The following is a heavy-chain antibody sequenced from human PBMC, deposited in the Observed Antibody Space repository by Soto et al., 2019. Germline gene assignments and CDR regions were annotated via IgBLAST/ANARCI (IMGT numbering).Heavy chain of an antibody. Sequence: ASVQVSCKASGYTISGYYMHWVRQAPGQGRELMGWINPNSGGTNYAQKFQGRVTMTRDTSISTAYMELSRLRSDYTAVYYCASLGGLLRSDYWGQGTLVTVSS. CDR1: GYTISGYY. D-gene: IGHD1-26*01. J-gene: IGHJ4*02. CDR3: ASLGGLLRSDY. V-gene: IGHV1-2*02. CDR2: INPNSGGT.